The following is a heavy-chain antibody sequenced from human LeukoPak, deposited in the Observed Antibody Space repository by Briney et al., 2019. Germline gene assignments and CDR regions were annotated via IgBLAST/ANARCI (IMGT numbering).Heavy chain of an antibody. Sequence: PGGSLRLSCAASGFTFSFYWMTWVRQAPGKGLEWVANIKEDGSEKYYVDSVKGRFTISRDNAKKSLYLQMNSLRAEDTAVYYCAREVDSFGRSDDSWGQGTLVTVSS. CDR1: GFTFSFYW. J-gene: IGHJ4*02. V-gene: IGHV3-7*01. CDR2: IKEDGSEK. CDR3: AREVDSFGRSDDS. D-gene: IGHD5-18*01.